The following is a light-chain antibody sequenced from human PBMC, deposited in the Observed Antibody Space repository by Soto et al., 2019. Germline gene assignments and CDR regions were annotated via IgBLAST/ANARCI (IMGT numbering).Light chain of an antibody. Sequence: IQLTQSPSSLSASMGDRVTITCRASQGISRSLAWYQQKPGKAPKVLIYAASTLQSGVPSRFSGSGSGTDFTLTISSLQPEAFATYYCQQVNTFPLPFGGGTKVDIK. J-gene: IGKJ4*01. V-gene: IGKV1-9*01. CDR1: QGISRS. CDR2: AAS. CDR3: QQVNTFPLP.